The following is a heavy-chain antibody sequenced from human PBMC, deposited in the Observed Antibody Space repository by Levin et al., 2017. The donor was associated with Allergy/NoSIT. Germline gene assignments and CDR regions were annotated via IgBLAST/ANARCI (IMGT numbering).Heavy chain of an antibody. CDR3: ARHERGTVGPTKGWFDS. CDR1: GGSITSNSDY. Sequence: SETLSLTCTVSGGSITSNSDYWAWIRQSPGKGLEWIGSIYYRGGIYYNPSLKSRVSISVDTSTNQISLKVNSVTAADSAVFYCARHERGTVGPTKGWFDSWGQGTLVTVSS. D-gene: IGHD1-26*01. CDR2: IYYRGGI. J-gene: IGHJ5*01. V-gene: IGHV4-39*01.